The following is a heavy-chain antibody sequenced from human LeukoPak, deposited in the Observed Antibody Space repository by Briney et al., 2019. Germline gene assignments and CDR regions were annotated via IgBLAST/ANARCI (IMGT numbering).Heavy chain of an antibody. CDR1: GFTFSEHY. CDR2: ISSSGNTI. Sequence: GGSLRLSGAATGFTFSEHYMSWVRQAPGKGLEWVSYISSSGNTIFNADSVKGRFTISRDNARNSLYLQMNSLRADDTAVYYCARGARDTVMVTSDAFDIWGQGTMVTVSS. V-gene: IGHV3-11*01. D-gene: IGHD5-18*01. J-gene: IGHJ3*02. CDR3: ARGARDTVMVTSDAFDI.